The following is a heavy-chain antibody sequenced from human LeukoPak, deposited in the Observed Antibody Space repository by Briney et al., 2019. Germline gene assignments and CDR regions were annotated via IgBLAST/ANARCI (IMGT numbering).Heavy chain of an antibody. V-gene: IGHV3-23*01. CDR1: GFTFSNYA. Sequence: PGGSLRLSCAASGFTFSNYAMTWVRQAPGKGLEWVSGVSGSGSNTYYEDSVKGRFTISRDNSKNTLYLQMSSLRADDTALYFCAKDRAAGGHYYMDVWGEGTTVTVSS. D-gene: IGHD6-13*01. J-gene: IGHJ6*03. CDR2: VSGSGSNT. CDR3: AKDRAAGGHYYMDV.